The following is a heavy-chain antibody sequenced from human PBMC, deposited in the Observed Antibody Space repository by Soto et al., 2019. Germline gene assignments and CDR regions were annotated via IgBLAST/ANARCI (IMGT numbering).Heavy chain of an antibody. CDR2: IRSKANSYAT. V-gene: IGHV3-73*02. CDR3: TRLNTVTPFDY. Sequence: VQLVESGGGLVQPGGSLKLSCAASGFTFSGSAMHWVRQASGKGLEWVGRIRSKANSYATAYAASVKGRFTISRDDSKNTAYLQMNSLKTEDTAVYYCTRLNTVTPFDYWGQGTLVTVSS. D-gene: IGHD4-17*01. CDR1: GFTFSGSA. J-gene: IGHJ4*02.